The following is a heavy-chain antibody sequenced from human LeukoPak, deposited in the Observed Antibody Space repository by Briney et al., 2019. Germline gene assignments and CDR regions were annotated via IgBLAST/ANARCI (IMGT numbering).Heavy chain of an antibody. CDR1: GFTFSSYG. V-gene: IGHV3-33*06. CDR2: IWYDGSNK. D-gene: IGHD3-9*01. Sequence: QTGGSLRLSCAASGFTFSSYGMHWVRQAPGKGLEWVAVIWYDGSNKYYADSVKGRFTISRDNSKNTLYLQMNSLRAEDTAVYYCAKEGQGLRYFPYHDAFDIWGQGAMVTVSS. J-gene: IGHJ3*02. CDR3: AKEGQGLRYFPYHDAFDI.